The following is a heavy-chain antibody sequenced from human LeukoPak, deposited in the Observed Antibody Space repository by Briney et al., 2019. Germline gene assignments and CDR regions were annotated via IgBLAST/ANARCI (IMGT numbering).Heavy chain of an antibody. Sequence: PGGSLRLSCAASGFTFSSYSMNWVRQAPGKGLEWVSSISSSSSYIYYADSVKGRFTISRDNAKNSLYLQMNSLRAEDTAVYYCARAPLFTWLVRNQPYYFDYWGQGTLVTVSS. CDR1: GFTFSSYS. D-gene: IGHD6-19*01. J-gene: IGHJ4*02. CDR3: ARAPLFTWLVRNQPYYFDY. V-gene: IGHV3-21*01. CDR2: ISSSSSYI.